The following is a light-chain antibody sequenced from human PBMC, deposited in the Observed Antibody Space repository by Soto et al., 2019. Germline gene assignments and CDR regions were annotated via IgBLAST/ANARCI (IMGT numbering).Light chain of an antibody. CDR1: SSDVGDYNY. V-gene: IGLV2-14*01. Sequence: QSVLTQPASVSGSPGQSITISCTGTSSDVGDYNYVSWYQQHPGKAPKLIIYGVSNRPSGISNRFSGSKSGNTASLTVPGLQAEDEADYYCSSYTATNTLVFGGGTKLTVL. CDR2: GVS. J-gene: IGLJ2*01. CDR3: SSYTATNTLV.